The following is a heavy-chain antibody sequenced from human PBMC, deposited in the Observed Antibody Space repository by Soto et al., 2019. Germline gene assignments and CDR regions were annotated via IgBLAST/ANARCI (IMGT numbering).Heavy chain of an antibody. Sequence: ASVKVSRKASGYTFTSYGISWVRQAPGQGPEWMGWISAYNGNTKYAQKLQGRVTMTTDTSTSTAYMELRSLRSDDTAVYYCARDLGQQLFDYWGQGTPVTVSS. D-gene: IGHD6-13*01. CDR3: ARDLGQQLFDY. V-gene: IGHV1-18*01. CDR1: GYTFTSYG. J-gene: IGHJ4*02. CDR2: ISAYNGNT.